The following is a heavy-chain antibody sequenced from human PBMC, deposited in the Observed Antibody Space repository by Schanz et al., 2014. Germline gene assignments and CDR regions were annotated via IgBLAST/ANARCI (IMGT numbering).Heavy chain of an antibody. CDR2: IYSGGST. V-gene: IGHV3-66*01. CDR1: GFIFTSYS. J-gene: IGHJ5*02. D-gene: IGHD6-13*01. CDR3: ARGGGAAAST. Sequence: EVQLVESGGGLVKSGGSLRLSCATSGFIFTSYSMHWVRQAPGKGLEWVSIIYSGGSTFYADSVKGRFTISRDNSKNTLYLQMNSLRAEDTAVYYCARGGGAAASTWGQGTLVTVSS.